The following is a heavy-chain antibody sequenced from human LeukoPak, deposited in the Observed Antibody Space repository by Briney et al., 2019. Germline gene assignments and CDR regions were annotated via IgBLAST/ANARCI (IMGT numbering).Heavy chain of an antibody. J-gene: IGHJ4*02. D-gene: IGHD3-10*01. CDR1: GFTFSSHV. V-gene: IGHV3-30*09. CDR3: ARDRSGSYCIDY. CDR2: ISYDGGNQ. Sequence: GRSLRLSCAASGFTFSSHVMHWVRQAPGKGLEWVAFISYDGGNQYYAGSVKGRFAISRDDSKNTLYLRMNSLRAEDTAVYYCARDRSGSYCIDYWGQGTLVTVSS.